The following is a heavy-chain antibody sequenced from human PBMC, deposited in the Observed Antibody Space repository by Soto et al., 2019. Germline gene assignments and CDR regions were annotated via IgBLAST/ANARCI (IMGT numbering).Heavy chain of an antibody. CDR1: GFTFSSDG. CDR3: AKGRGYSYGYVVYSGYDLHHFDY. V-gene: IGHV3-30*18. J-gene: IGHJ4*02. Sequence: VGSLRLSCAASGFTFSSDGMHWFRQAPVNGLEWAAGISYDGSNKYYADSVKGRFTISRDNSKNTLYLQMNSLRAEDTAVYYCAKGRGYSYGYVVYSGYDLHHFDYWGQGTLVTVSS. CDR2: ISYDGSNK. D-gene: IGHD5-18*01.